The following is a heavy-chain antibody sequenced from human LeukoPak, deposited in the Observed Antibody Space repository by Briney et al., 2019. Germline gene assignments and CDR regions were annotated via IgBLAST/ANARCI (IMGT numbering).Heavy chain of an antibody. CDR2: ISSGNSYI. V-gene: IGHV3-21*01. D-gene: IGHD6-6*01. CDR1: GFSISTYW. CDR3: ARDGLLAARPIDY. J-gene: IGHJ4*02. Sequence: PGGSLRLSCAASGFSISTYWIHWVRQAPGKGLVWVSSISSGNSYIYYAESVKGRFTISRDNAKNSLYLQMNSLRAEDTAVYYCARDGLLAARPIDYWGQGTLVTVSS.